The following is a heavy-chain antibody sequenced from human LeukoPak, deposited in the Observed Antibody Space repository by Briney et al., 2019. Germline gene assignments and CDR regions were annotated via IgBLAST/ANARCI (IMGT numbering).Heavy chain of an antibody. J-gene: IGHJ5*02. CDR3: ARGGLGYCSSTSCPLGRRFDP. Sequence: EPSDTLSLTCAVYGGSFSGYYWSWIRHPPGEGLEWIGEINHSGSTNYNPSLKSRVTISVDTSKNQFSLKLSSVTAADTAVYYCARGGLGYCSSTSCPLGRRFDPWGQGTLVTVSS. CDR2: INHSGST. V-gene: IGHV4-34*01. D-gene: IGHD2-2*01. CDR1: GGSFSGYY.